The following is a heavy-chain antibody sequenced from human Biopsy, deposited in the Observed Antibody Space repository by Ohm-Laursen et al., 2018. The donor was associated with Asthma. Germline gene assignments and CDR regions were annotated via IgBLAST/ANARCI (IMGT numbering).Heavy chain of an antibody. J-gene: IGHJ5*02. Sequence: TLSLTCTVSGGSINIGDYYWSWIRQAPGKGLEWIAYIYSSGDTYYSPSLKSRVSISLDTSKNQFSLRLTSVTAADTAVYYCARDRAMISETWDQGTLVTVSS. CDR1: GGSINIGDYY. CDR3: ARDRAMISET. CDR2: IYSSGDT. D-gene: IGHD3-22*01. V-gene: IGHV4-30-4*01.